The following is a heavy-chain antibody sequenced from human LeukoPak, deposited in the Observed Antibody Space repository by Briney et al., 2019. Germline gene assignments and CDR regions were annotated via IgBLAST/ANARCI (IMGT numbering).Heavy chain of an antibody. Sequence: GGSLRLSCAASGFTFCDYYMTWVRRAPGKGLEWISHISGRSTDTNYADSVKGRFTISRDNAKNSLYLQMNSLRVEDAAVYYCARDSAGTCSGAGCDPDDFDYWGQGTLVTVSS. V-gene: IGHV3-11*06. D-gene: IGHD2-15*01. CDR3: ARDSAGTCSGAGCDPDDFDY. CDR1: GFTFCDYY. J-gene: IGHJ4*02. CDR2: ISGRSTDT.